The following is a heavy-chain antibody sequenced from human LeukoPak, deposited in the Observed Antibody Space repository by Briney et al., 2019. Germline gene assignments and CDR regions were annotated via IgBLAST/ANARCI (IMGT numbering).Heavy chain of an antibody. V-gene: IGHV3-23*01. Sequence: PGGSLRLSCAASGFTFSSYGMSRVRQAPGKGLEWVSAISDSGGSTNYADSVKGRFTISRDNSKNTLYLQMNSLRAEDTAVYSCAKGTQPLRFDPWGQGTLVTVSS. J-gene: IGHJ5*02. CDR3: AKGTQPLRFDP. D-gene: IGHD2-2*01. CDR2: ISDSGGST. CDR1: GFTFSSYG.